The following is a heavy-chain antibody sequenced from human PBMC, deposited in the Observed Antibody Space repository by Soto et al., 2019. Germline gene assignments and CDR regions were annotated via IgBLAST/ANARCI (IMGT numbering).Heavy chain of an antibody. D-gene: IGHD6-19*01. J-gene: IGHJ4*02. Sequence: PSETLSLTCTVSSGSISSTIYSWDWIRQPPGKGLEWIGSIYYSGSTNYNPSLKSRVTISVDKSKNQFSLKLSSVTAADTAVYYCARVAVAGTRVDYWGQGTLVTVSS. V-gene: IGHV4-39*07. CDR1: SGSISSTIYS. CDR2: IYYSGST. CDR3: ARVAVAGTRVDY.